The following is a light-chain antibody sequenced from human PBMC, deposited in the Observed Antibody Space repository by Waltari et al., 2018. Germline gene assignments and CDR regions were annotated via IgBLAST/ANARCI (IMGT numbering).Light chain of an antibody. CDR2: GAS. CDR3: QKYDAWPPL. Sequence: TVMTQSPATLSVSPGERATLSCRASQSIGSSVAWYQQKPGQVPRLLIYGASTRAAGIPARFSGSGSGTEFTLTISGLQSEDFAVYYCQKYDAWPPLFGPGTKVDIK. J-gene: IGKJ3*01. CDR1: QSIGSS. V-gene: IGKV3-15*01.